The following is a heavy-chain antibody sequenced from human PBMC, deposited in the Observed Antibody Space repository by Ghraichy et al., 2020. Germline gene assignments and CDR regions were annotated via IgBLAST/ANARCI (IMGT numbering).Heavy chain of an antibody. Sequence: SETLSLTCAVSGGSISSGGYSWSWIRQPPGKGLEWIGYIYHSGSTYYNPSLKSRVTISVDRSKNQFSLKLSSVTAADTAVYYCARGYCSSTSCYAGWYNWFDPWGQGTLVTVSS. CDR3: ARGYCSSTSCYAGWYNWFDP. CDR2: IYHSGST. V-gene: IGHV4-30-2*01. D-gene: IGHD2-2*01. J-gene: IGHJ5*02. CDR1: GGSISSGGYS.